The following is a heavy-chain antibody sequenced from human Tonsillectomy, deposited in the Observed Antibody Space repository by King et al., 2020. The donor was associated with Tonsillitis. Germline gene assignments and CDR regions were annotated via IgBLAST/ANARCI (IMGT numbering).Heavy chain of an antibody. CDR2: INSDGSST. J-gene: IGHJ3*02. D-gene: IGHD3-3*01. CDR3: AREEWLGYRAKNDAFDI. Sequence: VQLVESGGGLVQPGGSLRLSCAASGFTFSSYWMHWVRQAPGKGLVWVSRINSDGSSTSYADSVKGRFTISRDNAKNTLYLQMNSLRAEDTAVYYCAREEWLGYRAKNDAFDIWGQGTMVTVSS. CDR1: GFTFSSYW. V-gene: IGHV3-74*01.